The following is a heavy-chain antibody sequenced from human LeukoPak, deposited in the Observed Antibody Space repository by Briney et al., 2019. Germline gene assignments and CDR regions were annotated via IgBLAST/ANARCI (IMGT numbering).Heavy chain of an antibody. CDR1: GYTFTAYN. Sequence: GASVKVSCKTSGYTFTAYNMHWVRQAPGQGLEWMGWINPNSGVTKYAQQFQGRVTMTRDTSISTTYIDLSSLRFDDTAMYYCARGGGRSWFDSWGQGTLVTVSS. V-gene: IGHV1-2*02. CDR3: ARGGGRSWFDS. D-gene: IGHD4-23*01. J-gene: IGHJ5*01. CDR2: INPNSGVT.